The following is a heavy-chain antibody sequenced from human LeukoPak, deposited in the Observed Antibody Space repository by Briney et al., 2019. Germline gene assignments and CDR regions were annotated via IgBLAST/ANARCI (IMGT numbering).Heavy chain of an antibody. Sequence: GTLRLSCAASGFTFSSYVMSWVRQAPGQCLEWVSGISGSGGRTYYADSVKGRFTISRDNSKNTLYLQMNSLRAEDTAVYYCAKVTFEGVDPWGQGTLVTVSS. V-gene: IGHV3-23*01. J-gene: IGHJ5*02. CDR1: GFTFSSYV. CDR3: AKVTFEGVDP. CDR2: ISGSGGRT. D-gene: IGHD2/OR15-2a*01.